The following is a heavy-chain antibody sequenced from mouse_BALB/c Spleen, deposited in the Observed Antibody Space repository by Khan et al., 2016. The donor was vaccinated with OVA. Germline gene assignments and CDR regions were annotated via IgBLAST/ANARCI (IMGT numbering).Heavy chain of an antibody. D-gene: IGHD2-4*01. CDR2: IWSGGST. J-gene: IGHJ3*01. Sequence: QVQLKESGPGLVQPSQSLSITCTASGFSLTTYGVHWVRQSPGKGLEWLGVIWSGGSTDYNAAFISRLSISKDSSKSQVFFKMNSLQVNDTAIYYGVSNYDDDDGLAYWGQGTLVTVSA. V-gene: IGHV2-2*02. CDR1: GFSLTTYG. CDR3: VSNYDDDDGLAY.